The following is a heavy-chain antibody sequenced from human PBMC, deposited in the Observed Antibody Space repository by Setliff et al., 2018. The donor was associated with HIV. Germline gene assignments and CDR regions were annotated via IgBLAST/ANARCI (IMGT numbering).Heavy chain of an antibody. J-gene: IGHJ5*02. D-gene: IGHD1-7*01. CDR1: GGSISSGGYY. V-gene: IGHV4-31*03. Sequence: SENLSLTCTVSGGSISSGGYYWSWIRQHPGKGLEWIGYIYSSGSTYYNPSLKSRVTISVDTSKNQFSLKLSFVTAADTAVYYCATTYNWNYLGWFDPWGQGTLVTVSS. CDR3: ATTYNWNYLGWFDP. CDR2: IYSSGST.